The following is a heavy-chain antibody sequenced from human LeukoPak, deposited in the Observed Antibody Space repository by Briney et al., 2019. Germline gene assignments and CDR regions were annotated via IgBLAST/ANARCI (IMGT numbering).Heavy chain of an antibody. J-gene: IGHJ4*02. CDR1: GYTFTGYY. CDR3: ATEKMYYYDSSGYYCDDY. CDR2: INPNSGGT. Sequence: GASVKVSCKASGYTFTGYYMHWVRQAPGQGLEWMGRINPNSGGTNYAQKFQGRVTMTRDTSISTAYMELSRLRSDDTAVYYCATEKMYYYDSSGYYCDDYWGQGTLVTVSS. D-gene: IGHD3-22*01. V-gene: IGHV1-2*06.